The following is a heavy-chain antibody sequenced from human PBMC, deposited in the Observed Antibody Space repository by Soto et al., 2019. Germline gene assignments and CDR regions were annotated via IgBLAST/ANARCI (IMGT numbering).Heavy chain of an antibody. CDR1: GGSMSSSSTYY. J-gene: IGHJ4*02. V-gene: IGHV4-39*07. CDR3: ARVWGYYFDY. CDR2: IYNSGST. Sequence: PSETLSLTCTVSGGSMSSSSTYYCGWIRQPPGKGLEWIGNIYNSGSTYYNPSLKSRVTISVDTSKNQFSLNLSSVTAADTAVYYCARVWGYYFDYWGQGTLVTVSS. D-gene: IGHD3-16*01.